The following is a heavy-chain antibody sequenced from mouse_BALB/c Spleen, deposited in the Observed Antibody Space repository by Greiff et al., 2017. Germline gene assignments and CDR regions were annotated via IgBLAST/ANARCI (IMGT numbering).Heavy chain of an antibody. CDR2: IWSGGST. D-gene: IGHD3-2*01. V-gene: IGHV2-2*02. J-gene: IGHJ3*01. Sequence: QVQLKESGPGLVQPSQSLSITCTVSGFSLTSYGVHWVRQSPGKGLEWLGVIWSGGSTDYNAAFISRLSISKDNSKSQVFFKMNSLQANDTAIYYCARNSGQLGAWFAYWGQGTLVTVSA. CDR1: GFSLTSYG. CDR3: ARNSGQLGAWFAY.